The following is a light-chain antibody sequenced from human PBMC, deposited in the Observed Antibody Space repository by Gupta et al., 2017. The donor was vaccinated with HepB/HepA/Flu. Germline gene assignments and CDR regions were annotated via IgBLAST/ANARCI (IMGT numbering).Light chain of an antibody. CDR3: IIGHNSAWV. CDR1: SGINVGPYR. V-gene: IGLV5-45*02. J-gene: IGLJ3*02. CDR2: YKSDSDK. Sequence: QAVLTQPSSLSASPGASASLTCTLRSGINVGPYRIYWYQQKPGSPPQFLLRYKSDSDKQQGSAVPSRFSGSKDASANAGILLISWCQAEDEDDYYCIIGHNSAWVFGVGTKLTVL.